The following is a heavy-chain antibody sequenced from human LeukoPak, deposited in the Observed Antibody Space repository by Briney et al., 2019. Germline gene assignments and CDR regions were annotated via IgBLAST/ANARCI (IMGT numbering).Heavy chain of an antibody. J-gene: IGHJ4*02. CDR3: ARDKLGIDY. V-gene: IGHV3-48*01. D-gene: IGHD7-27*01. Sequence: PGGSLRLSCADSGFTFSTYAMNWVRQAPGKGLEWVSYISSSSTTIYYADSVKGRFTISRDNAKKSLYLQMNTLRAEDMAVYYCARDKLGIDYWGQGTLVTVSS. CDR2: ISSSSTTI. CDR1: GFTFSTYA.